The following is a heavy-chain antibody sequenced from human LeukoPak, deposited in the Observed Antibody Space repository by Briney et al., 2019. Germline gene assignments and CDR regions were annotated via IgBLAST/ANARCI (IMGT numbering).Heavy chain of an antibody. CDR2: ISSNGSPI. CDR1: GFTFSSYE. CDR3: ARDGGSGILD. J-gene: IGHJ4*02. V-gene: IGHV3-48*03. D-gene: IGHD3-10*01. Sequence: GGSLRLSCAASGFTFSSYEMNWVRQAPWKGLEWVSYISSNGSPIFYADSVKGRFTISRDNAKNSLSLLMNSLRAEDTAVYYCARDGGSGILDWGQGTLVTVSS.